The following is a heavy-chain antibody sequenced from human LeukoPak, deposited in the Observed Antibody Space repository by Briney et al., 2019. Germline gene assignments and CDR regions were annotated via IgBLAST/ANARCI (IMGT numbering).Heavy chain of an antibody. Sequence: SVKVSCKASGGTFSSYAISWVRQAPGQGLEWMGRIIPILGIANYAQKFQGRVTVTADKSTSTAYMELSSLRSEDTAVYYCARAHSFYAFDIWGQGTMVTVSS. J-gene: IGHJ3*02. V-gene: IGHV1-69*04. D-gene: IGHD5/OR15-5a*01. CDR2: IIPILGIA. CDR3: ARAHSFYAFDI. CDR1: GGTFSSYA.